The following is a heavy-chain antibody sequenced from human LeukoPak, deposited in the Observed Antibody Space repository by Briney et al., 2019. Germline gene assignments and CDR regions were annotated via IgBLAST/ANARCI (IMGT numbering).Heavy chain of an antibody. CDR3: AKMRGQYYHSYYMDA. V-gene: IGHV3-23*01. Sequence: GGSLRLSCAASGFIFSSYAMSWVRQAPGKGLEWVSYGGSGGSTYYADSVKGRFTVSRDNSKSTLYLQVNSLTAEDTAVYYCAKMRGQYYHSYYMDAWGKGTTVTVSS. J-gene: IGHJ6*03. CDR2: GGSGGST. CDR1: GFIFSSYA.